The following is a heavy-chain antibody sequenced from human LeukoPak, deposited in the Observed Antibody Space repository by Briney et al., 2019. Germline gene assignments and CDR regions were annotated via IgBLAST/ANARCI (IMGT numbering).Heavy chain of an antibody. CDR3: ARHAGYSYGYVFDY. CDR2: IYYSGST. D-gene: IGHD5-18*01. CDR1: GGSISSYY. V-gene: IGHV4-59*08. J-gene: IGHJ4*02. Sequence: SETLSLTCTVSGGSISSYYWSWIRQPPGKGLEWIGYIYYSGSTNYNPSLKSRVTISVDTSKNQFSLKLSSVTAADTAVYYCARHAGYSYGYVFDYWGQGTLVTVSS.